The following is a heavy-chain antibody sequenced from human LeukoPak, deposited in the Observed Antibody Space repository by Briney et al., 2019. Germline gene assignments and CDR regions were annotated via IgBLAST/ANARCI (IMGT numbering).Heavy chain of an antibody. CDR1: GGSITSTNY. J-gene: IGHJ4*02. CDR2: VNLQGST. CDR3: AREGGPYRPLDY. Sequence: SETLSLTCGVSGGSITSTNYWTWVRQPPGRGLEWIGEVNLQGSTNYNPSLMGRVAISVDMSENHISPQLTSVTAADTAVYCAREGGPYRPLDYSGQGTLVTVSS. V-gene: IGHV4-4*02.